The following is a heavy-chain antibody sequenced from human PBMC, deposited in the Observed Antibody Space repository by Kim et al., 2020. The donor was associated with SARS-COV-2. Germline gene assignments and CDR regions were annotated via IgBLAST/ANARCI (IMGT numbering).Heavy chain of an antibody. Sequence: ADSVKGRFTISRDNSKNTLYLQMNSLRAEDTAVYYCAKVGPGSGHYYFDYWGQGTLVTVSS. CDR3: AKVGPGSGHYYFDY. D-gene: IGHD5-12*01. V-gene: IGHV3-23*01. J-gene: IGHJ4*02.